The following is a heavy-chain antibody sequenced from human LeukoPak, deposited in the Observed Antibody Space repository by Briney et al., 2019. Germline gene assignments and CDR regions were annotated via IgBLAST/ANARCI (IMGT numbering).Heavy chain of an antibody. J-gene: IGHJ4*02. CDR3: AKGLEWYYDSSGYRN. V-gene: IGHV3-7*01. CDR2: IKQDGSEK. Sequence: PSETLSLTCTVSGGSISSYYWSWIRQPPGKGLEWVANIKQDGSEKYYVDSVKGRFTISRDNAKNSLYLQMNSLRAEDTAVYYCAKGLEWYYDSSGYRNWGQGTLVTVSS. CDR1: GGSISSYY. D-gene: IGHD3-22*01.